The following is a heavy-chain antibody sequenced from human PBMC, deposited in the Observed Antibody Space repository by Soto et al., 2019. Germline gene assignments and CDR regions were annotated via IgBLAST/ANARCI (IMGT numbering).Heavy chain of an antibody. CDR3: ARDHPNRNYGTCFDY. D-gene: IGHD1-7*01. J-gene: IGHJ4*02. CDR2: ISSGGVNI. CDR1: GFSFSIYD. V-gene: IGHV3-48*03. Sequence: GGSLRLSCAASGFSFSIYDMNWVRQAPGKGLEWVSYISSGGVNIHYADSVKGRFTISRDNAKNSLYLQMNSLRAEDTAVYYCARDHPNRNYGTCFDYWGQGTLVTVSS.